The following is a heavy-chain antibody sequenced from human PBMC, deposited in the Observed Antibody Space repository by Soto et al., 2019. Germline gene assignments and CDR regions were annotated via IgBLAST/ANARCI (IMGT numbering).Heavy chain of an antibody. D-gene: IGHD6-6*01. Sequence: QVQLVESGGGLVKPGGSLRLSCAASGFTFSDYYMSWIRQAPGKGLEWVSYISSSSSYTNYADSVKGRFTISRDNAKNSLYLQMNSLRAEDTAVYYCARVSAEYSSSSVYYYYGMDVWGQGTTVTVSS. V-gene: IGHV3-11*06. CDR3: ARVSAEYSSSSVYYYYGMDV. CDR2: ISSSSSYT. J-gene: IGHJ6*02. CDR1: GFTFSDYY.